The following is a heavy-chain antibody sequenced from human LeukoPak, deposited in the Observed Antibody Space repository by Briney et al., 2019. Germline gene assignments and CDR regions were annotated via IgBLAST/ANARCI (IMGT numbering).Heavy chain of an antibody. J-gene: IGHJ4*02. CDR2: IWYDGSNK. CDR3: AREKYSDILTGPLDY. D-gene: IGHD3-9*01. Sequence: PGGSLRLSCAASGFTFSSYGMHWVRHAPGKGLEWVAVIWYDGSNKYYADSVKGRFTISRDNSKNTLYLQMNSLRAEDTAVYYCAREKYSDILTGPLDYWGQGTLVTVSS. CDR1: GFTFSSYG. V-gene: IGHV3-33*01.